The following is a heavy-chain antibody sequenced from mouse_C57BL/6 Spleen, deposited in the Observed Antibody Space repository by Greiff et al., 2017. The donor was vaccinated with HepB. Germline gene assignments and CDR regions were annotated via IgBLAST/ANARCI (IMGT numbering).Heavy chain of an antibody. Sequence: VKLQESGAELVRPGTSVKVSCKASGYAFTNYLIEWVKQRPGQGLEWIGVINPGSGGTNYNEKFKGKATLTADKSSSTAYMQLSSLTSEDSAVYFCARGYGDYWGQGTTLTVSS. D-gene: IGHD1-1*01. CDR1: GYAFTNYL. J-gene: IGHJ2*01. CDR3: ARGYGDY. CDR2: INPGSGGT. V-gene: IGHV1-54*01.